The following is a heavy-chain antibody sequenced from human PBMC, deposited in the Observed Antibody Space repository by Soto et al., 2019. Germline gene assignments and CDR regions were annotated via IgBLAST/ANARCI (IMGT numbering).Heavy chain of an antibody. V-gene: IGHV3-23*01. D-gene: IGHD4-17*01. J-gene: IGHJ3*02. Sequence: GGSLRLSCAASGFTFSSYAMSWVRQAPGKGLEWVSAISGGGVSTYYADSVKGRFPISRDNSKNTLYLQMNSLRAEDTAVYYCAKGRPPGYGDYAGEAFDIWGQGTMVTVSS. CDR1: GFTFSSYA. CDR2: ISGGGVST. CDR3: AKGRPPGYGDYAGEAFDI.